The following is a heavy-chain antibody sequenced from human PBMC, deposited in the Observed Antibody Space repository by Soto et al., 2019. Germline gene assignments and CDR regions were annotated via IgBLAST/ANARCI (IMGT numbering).Heavy chain of an antibody. CDR2: INHSGST. D-gene: IGHD2-2*01. J-gene: IGHJ6*02. CDR1: GGSFSGYY. CDR3: ARGPPPLGYCSSTSCYPYYYYGMDV. V-gene: IGHV4-34*01. Sequence: PSETLSLTCAVYGGSFSGYYWSWIRQPPGKGLEWIGEINHSGSTNYNPSLKSRVTISVDTSKNQFSLKLSSVTAADTAVYYCARGPPPLGYCSSTSCYPYYYYGMDVWGQGTTVT.